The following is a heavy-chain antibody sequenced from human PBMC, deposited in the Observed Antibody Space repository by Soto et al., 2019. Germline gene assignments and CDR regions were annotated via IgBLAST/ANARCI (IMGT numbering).Heavy chain of an antibody. V-gene: IGHV3-74*01. D-gene: IGHD2-15*01. CDR3: VRDGNCITPRSYGSWFDP. J-gene: IGHJ5*02. Sequence: GGSLRLSCAASGFTFSTYWMHWIRQVPGKGLEWVSRINSDASHTYYADSVKGRFTISRDNAKNTLHLEMNSLRAEDTAGYYCVRDGNCITPRSYGSWFDPWGQGTLVTVSS. CDR2: INSDASHT. CDR1: GFTFSTYW.